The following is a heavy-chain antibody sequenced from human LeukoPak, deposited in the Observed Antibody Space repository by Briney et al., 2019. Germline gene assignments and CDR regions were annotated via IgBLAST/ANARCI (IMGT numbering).Heavy chain of an antibody. V-gene: IGHV3-15*01. CDR1: GFTFSNAW. Sequence: GGSLRLSCAASGFTFSNAWMSWVRQAPGKGLEWVGRIKSKTDGGTTDHAAPGEGRFTISRDDSKNTLYLQMNSLKTQDTAVHYCTTSTTKVWGSYRFFAYWGQGTLVTVSS. CDR2: IKSKTDGGTT. D-gene: IGHD3-16*02. CDR3: TTSTTKVWGSYRFFAY. J-gene: IGHJ4*02.